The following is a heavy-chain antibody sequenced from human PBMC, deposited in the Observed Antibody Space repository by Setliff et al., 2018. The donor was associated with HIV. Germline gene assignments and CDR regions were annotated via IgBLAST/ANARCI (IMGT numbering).Heavy chain of an antibody. CDR2: ISAYNGNT. CDR1: GYTFTDYG. D-gene: IGHD3-10*01. Sequence: ASVKVSCKASGYTFTDYGISWVRQAPGQGLEWMGWISAYNGNTKYAQKFQGRVTMTTHTSTNTAYMELRSLRSDDTAVYYCATGKLSGSGSPIYNWFDPWGQGTLVTVSS. J-gene: IGHJ5*02. CDR3: ATGKLSGSGSPIYNWFDP. V-gene: IGHV1-18*01.